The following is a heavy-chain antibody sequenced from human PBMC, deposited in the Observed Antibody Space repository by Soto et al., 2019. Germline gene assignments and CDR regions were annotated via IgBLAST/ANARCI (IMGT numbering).Heavy chain of an antibody. CDR2: ISAYNGNT. V-gene: IGHV1-18*04. D-gene: IGHD6-19*01. J-gene: IGHJ3*02. Sequence: GASVKVSCKASGYTFTSYGISWVRQAPGQGLEWMGWISAYNGNTNYAQKLQGRVTMTTDTSTSTAYMELRSLRSDDTAVYYCARLATDQWRIPKAFDIWGQGTMVTVSS. CDR1: GYTFTSYG. CDR3: ARLATDQWRIPKAFDI.